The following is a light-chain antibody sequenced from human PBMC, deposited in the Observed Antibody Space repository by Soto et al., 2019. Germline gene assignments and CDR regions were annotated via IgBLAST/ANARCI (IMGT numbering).Light chain of an antibody. J-gene: IGLJ1*01. Sequence: QTALTQPASVSGSPGQSITISCTGTSSDVGNYIFVSWYRQHPGKAPKLMIYDINNRPSGVSNRFSGSKSGNTASLTISGLQAEYEADYYYVSYTTSASYVFGTGTKVTVL. V-gene: IGLV2-14*01. CDR3: VSYTTSASYV. CDR1: SSDVGNYIF. CDR2: DIN.